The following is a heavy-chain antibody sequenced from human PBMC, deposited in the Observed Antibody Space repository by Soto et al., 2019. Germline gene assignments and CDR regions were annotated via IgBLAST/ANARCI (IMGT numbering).Heavy chain of an antibody. D-gene: IGHD2-21*02. J-gene: IGHJ4*02. CDR2: MNPNSGNT. Sequence: GASVKVSCKASGYTFTSYDINWVRQATGQGLEWMGWMNPNSGNTGYAQKFQGRVTMTRNTSISTAYMELSSLRSEDTAVYYCARSIVVVTAIDYWGQGTLVTVSS. CDR3: ARSIVVVTAIDY. CDR1: GYTFTSYD. V-gene: IGHV1-8*01.